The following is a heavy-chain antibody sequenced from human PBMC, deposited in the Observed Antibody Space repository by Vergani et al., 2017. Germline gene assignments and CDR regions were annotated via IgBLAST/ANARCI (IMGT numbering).Heavy chain of an antibody. CDR2: INAGNGNT. D-gene: IGHD3-22*01. V-gene: IGHV1-3*01. CDR1: GYTFTSYA. Sequence: VQLVQSGAEVKKPGASVKVSCKASGYTFTSYAMHWVRQAPGQRLEWMGWINAGNGNTKYSQKFQGRVTITRDTSASTAYMELSSLRSEDTAVYYCAVDSSGYYFWAFDIWGQGTMVTVSS. CDR3: AVDSSGYYFWAFDI. J-gene: IGHJ3*02.